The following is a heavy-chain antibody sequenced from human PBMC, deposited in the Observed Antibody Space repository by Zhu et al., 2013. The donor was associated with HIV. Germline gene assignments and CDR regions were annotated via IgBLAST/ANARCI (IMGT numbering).Heavy chain of an antibody. D-gene: IGHD6-13*01. V-gene: IGHV1-69*12. CDR2: INPMFEVT. CDR1: RDTFSSYG. J-gene: IGHJ4*02. Sequence: QVQLVQSGAEVKKPGSSVKVSCKASRDTFSSYGINWVRQAPGQGLEWMGWINPMFEVTKYAEKFRGRVTITADESTSTAYMEVTNLRSDDTAVYYCARQRGSTSWFHFWGQGTLVTVSS. CDR3: ARQRGSTSWFHF.